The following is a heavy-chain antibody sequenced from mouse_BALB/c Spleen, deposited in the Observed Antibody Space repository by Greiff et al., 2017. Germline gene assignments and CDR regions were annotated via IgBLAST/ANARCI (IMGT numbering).Heavy chain of an antibody. Sequence: VKLVESGAELVRPGTSVKISCKASGYTFTNYWLGWVKQRPGHGLEWIGDIYPGGGYTNYNEKFKGKATLTADTSSSTAYMQLSSLTSEDSAVYFCARGGLRQVDYWGQGTTLTVSS. CDR1: GYTFTNYW. J-gene: IGHJ2*01. CDR2: IYPGGGYT. D-gene: IGHD2-4*01. CDR3: ARGGLRQVDY. V-gene: IGHV1-63*02.